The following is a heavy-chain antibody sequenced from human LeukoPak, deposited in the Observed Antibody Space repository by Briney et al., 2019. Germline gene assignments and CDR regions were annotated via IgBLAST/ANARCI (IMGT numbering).Heavy chain of an antibody. CDR2: IYPGDSDT. J-gene: IGHJ4*02. CDR1: GCSFTNYW. CDR3: ARLYYYDSSGYYFPFDY. V-gene: IGHV5-51*01. Sequence: PRESLQISCKGSGCSFTNYWIAWVRQMPGKGLEWMGIIYPGDSDTRYSPSFQGQVTISADKSISTAYLQWSSLKASDTAMYYCARLYYYDSSGYYFPFDYWGQGTLVTVSS. D-gene: IGHD3-22*01.